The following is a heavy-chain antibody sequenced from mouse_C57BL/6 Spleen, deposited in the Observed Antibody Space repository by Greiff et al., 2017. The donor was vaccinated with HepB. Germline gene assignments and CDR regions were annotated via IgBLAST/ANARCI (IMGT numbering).Heavy chain of an antibody. Sequence: VKLMESGAELVKPGASVKMSCKASGYTFTTYPIEWMKQNHGKSLEWIGNFHPYNDDTKYNEKFKGKATLTVEKSSSTVYLELSRLTSDDSAVYYCARFYGSSYGGYFDVWGTGTTVTVSS. CDR2: FHPYNDDT. CDR1: GYTFTTYP. CDR3: ARFYGSSYGGYFDV. V-gene: IGHV1-47*01. J-gene: IGHJ1*03. D-gene: IGHD1-1*01.